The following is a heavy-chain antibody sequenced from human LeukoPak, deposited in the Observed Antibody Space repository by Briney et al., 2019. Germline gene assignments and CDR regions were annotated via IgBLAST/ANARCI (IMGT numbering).Heavy chain of an antibody. J-gene: IGHJ4*02. D-gene: IGHD6-13*01. Sequence: GGSLRLSCAASGFTFSSYGMSWVRQAPGKGLEWVSAISGSGGSTYYADSVKGRFTISRDNSKNTLYLQMNSLRAEDTAVYYCAKGGSSWSEIDYWGQGTLVTVSS. CDR1: GFTFSSYG. CDR3: AKGGSSWSEIDY. V-gene: IGHV3-23*01. CDR2: ISGSGGST.